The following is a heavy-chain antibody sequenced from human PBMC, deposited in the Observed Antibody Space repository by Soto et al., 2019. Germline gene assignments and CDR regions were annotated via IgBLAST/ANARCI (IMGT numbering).Heavy chain of an antibody. CDR1: GFTVSSNY. J-gene: IGHJ6*02. V-gene: IGHV3-53*01. Sequence: GGSLRLSCAASGFTVSSNYMSWVRQAPGKGLEWVSVIYSGGSTYYADSVKGRFTISRDNSKNTLYLQMNSLRAEDTAVYYCARSYCSGGSCYTTPYYYYGMDVWGQGTTVTVSS. CDR2: IYSGGST. CDR3: ARSYCSGGSCYTTPYYYYGMDV. D-gene: IGHD2-15*01.